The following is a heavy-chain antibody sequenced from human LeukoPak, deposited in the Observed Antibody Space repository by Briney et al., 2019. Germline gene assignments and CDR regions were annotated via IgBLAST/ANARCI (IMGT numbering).Heavy chain of an antibody. CDR2: ISYDGSNK. CDR3: ARDGISRGSGTYYNA. V-gene: IGHV3-30*01. J-gene: IGHJ5*02. Sequence: TGGSLRLSCAASGFTFSTYAMHWARQAPGEGLEWVTLISYDGSNKYYADSVKGRFTVSRDNSKNTLYLQMNSLRAEDTAVYYCARDGISRGSGTYYNAWGEGTLVTVSS. D-gene: IGHD3-10*01. CDR1: GFTFSTYA.